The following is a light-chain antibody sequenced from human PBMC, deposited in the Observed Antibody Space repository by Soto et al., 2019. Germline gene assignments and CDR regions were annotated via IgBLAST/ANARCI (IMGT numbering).Light chain of an antibody. V-gene: IGKV4-1*01. CDR2: WAS. CDR1: QSVLSNSDNKNY. Sequence: DFVMTKSPDSLAVSLGERATINCRSSQSVLSNSDNKNYLAWFRQKPGQPPKLLFYWASTRESGVPDRFSGSGSATDFTLTISSLQAEDVAVYYCQQYHSDPITFGQGTRLEIK. J-gene: IGKJ5*01. CDR3: QQYHSDPIT.